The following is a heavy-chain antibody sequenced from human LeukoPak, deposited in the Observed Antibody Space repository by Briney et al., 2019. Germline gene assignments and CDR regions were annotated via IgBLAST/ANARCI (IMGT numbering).Heavy chain of an antibody. CDR1: GGSISSDY. D-gene: IGHD2-15*01. CDR3: ARGCCSPHY. V-gene: IGHV4-59*01. Sequence: SETLSLTCTVSGGSISSDYWSWIRQPQGKGLEWIVYIYYSGRTYYNPFLKSRITISVDTTKNQFSLKLSSVTAADTVVYYCARGCCSPHYWGQGTLVSVSS. J-gene: IGHJ4*02. CDR2: IYYSGRT.